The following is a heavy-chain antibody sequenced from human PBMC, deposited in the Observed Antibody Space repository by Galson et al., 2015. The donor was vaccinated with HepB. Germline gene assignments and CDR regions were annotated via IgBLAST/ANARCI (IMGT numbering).Heavy chain of an antibody. CDR1: GFIFSNYA. CDR3: AKDGQWLRGRWFDP. D-gene: IGHD6-19*01. J-gene: IGHJ5*02. CDR2: VSGSGGNT. V-gene: IGHV3-23*01. Sequence: SLRLSCAASGFIFSNYAMSWVRQAPGKGLEWVSDVSGSGGNTYYADSVKGQFTISRDNSKNTLYLQMNSLRAEDTAVYYCAKDGQWLRGRWFDPWGQGTLVTVSS.